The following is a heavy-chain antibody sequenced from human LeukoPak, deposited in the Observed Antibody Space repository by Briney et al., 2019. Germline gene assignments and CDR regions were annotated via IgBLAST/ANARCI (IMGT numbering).Heavy chain of an antibody. CDR2: ISGSGGST. CDR3: AKVPKLEVAYAARWFFDY. D-gene: IGHD2-8*02. V-gene: IGHV3-23*01. J-gene: IGHJ4*02. CDR1: GFTFSSYV. Sequence: GGSLRLSCAASGFTFSSYVMSWVRQATGKGLEWVSAISGSGGSTYYADSVKGRFTISRDNSKNTLYLQMNSLRADDTAVYYCAKVPKLEVAYAARWFFDYWGQGTLVTVSS.